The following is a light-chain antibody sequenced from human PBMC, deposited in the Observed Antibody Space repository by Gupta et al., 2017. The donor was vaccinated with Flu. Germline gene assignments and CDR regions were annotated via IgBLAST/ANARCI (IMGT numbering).Light chain of an antibody. J-gene: IGKJ4*01. Sequence: PSAPSATVGDRVTITCRASQSISSYLNWYQQKPGKAPKLLIYAASSLQSGVPSRFSGSGSGTDFTLTISSLQPEDFATYYCQQSYSTPLTFGGGTKVEIK. CDR3: QQSYSTPLT. V-gene: IGKV1-39*01. CDR2: AAS. CDR1: QSISSY.